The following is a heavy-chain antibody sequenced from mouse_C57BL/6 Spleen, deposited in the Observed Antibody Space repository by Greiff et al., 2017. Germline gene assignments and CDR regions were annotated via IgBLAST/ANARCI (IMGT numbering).Heavy chain of an antibody. CDR3: ARSYYSNYVFAY. Sequence: EVKLQESGPELVKPGASVKIPCKASGYTFTDYNMDWVKQSHGKSLEWIGDINPNNGGTIYNQKFKGKATLTVDKSSSTAYMELRSLTSEDTAVYYCARSYYSNYVFAYWGQGTLVTVSA. V-gene: IGHV1-18*01. CDR1: GYTFTDYN. J-gene: IGHJ3*01. D-gene: IGHD2-5*01. CDR2: INPNNGGT.